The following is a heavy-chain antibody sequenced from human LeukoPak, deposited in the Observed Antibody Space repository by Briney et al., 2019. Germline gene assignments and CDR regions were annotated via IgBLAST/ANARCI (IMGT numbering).Heavy chain of an antibody. J-gene: IGHJ4*02. CDR1: GGSFSGYY. D-gene: IGHD3-10*01. V-gene: IGHV4-34*01. Sequence: SETLSLTCAVYGGSFSGYYWTWIRQPPGKGLEWIGEMNHSGHTNYNPSLKSRVTLSVDTSKNQFSLKLGSVTAADTAVYFCARGFHYYGSGTYYMSPHYFHYWGQGTLVTVSS. CDR2: MNHSGHT. CDR3: ARGFHYYGSGTYYMSPHYFHY.